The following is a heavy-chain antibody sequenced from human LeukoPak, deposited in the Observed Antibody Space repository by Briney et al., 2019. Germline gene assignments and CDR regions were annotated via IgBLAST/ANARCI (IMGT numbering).Heavy chain of an antibody. J-gene: IGHJ4*02. CDR3: ARMTYGGNSGEDLDF. D-gene: IGHD4-23*01. Sequence: PETLSLTCTVSGGSISSYYWSWIRQPPGKGLEWIGYIYYSGRTNYNPSLKSRVTISVDTSKNQFSLKLTSVTAADTAVYYCARMTYGGNSGEDLDFWGQGTLVTVSS. V-gene: IGHV4-59*01. CDR2: IYYSGRT. CDR1: GGSISSYY.